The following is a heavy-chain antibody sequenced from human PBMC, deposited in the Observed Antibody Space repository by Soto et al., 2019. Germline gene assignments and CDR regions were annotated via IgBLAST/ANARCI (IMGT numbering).Heavy chain of an antibody. CDR2: IYYSGST. Sequence: SETLSLTCTVSGGSISSYYWSWIRQPPGKGLEWIGYIYYSGSTNYNPSLKSRVTISVDTSKNQFSLKLSSVTAADTAVYYCASLTGDYFDYWGQGTLVTVSS. CDR3: ASLTGDYFDY. CDR1: GGSISSYY. D-gene: IGHD7-27*01. V-gene: IGHV4-59*08. J-gene: IGHJ4*02.